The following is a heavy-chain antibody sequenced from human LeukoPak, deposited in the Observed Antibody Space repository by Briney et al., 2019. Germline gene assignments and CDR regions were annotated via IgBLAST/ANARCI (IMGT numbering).Heavy chain of an antibody. CDR2: ISSSSSYI. CDR1: GFTFSSYS. Sequence: GGSLRLSCAASGFTFSSYSMNWVRQAPGKGLEWVSSISSSSSYIYYADSVKGRFTISRDNAKNSLYLQMNSLRAEDTAVNYCARVDRGHLCYWGQGTLVTVSS. V-gene: IGHV3-21*01. D-gene: IGHD3-3*02. CDR3: ARVDRGHLCY. J-gene: IGHJ4*02.